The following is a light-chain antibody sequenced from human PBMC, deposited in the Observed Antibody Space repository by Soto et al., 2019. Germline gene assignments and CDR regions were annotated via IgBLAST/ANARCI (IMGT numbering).Light chain of an antibody. Sequence: QSVLTQPPSVSAAPGQKVTISCSGSSSNIGNNYVSWYQQLPGTAPKLLIYDNNKRPSGIPDRFSGSKSGTSATLGITGLQTGDEADYCGTWDSSGVFGGGTKLTVL. J-gene: IGLJ3*02. CDR2: DNN. V-gene: IGLV1-51*01. CDR1: SSNIGNNY. CDR3: GTWDSSGV.